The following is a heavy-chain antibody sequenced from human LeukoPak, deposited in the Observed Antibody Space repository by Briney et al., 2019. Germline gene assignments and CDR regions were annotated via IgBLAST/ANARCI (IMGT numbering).Heavy chain of an antibody. CDR2: INLNSGNT. CDR1: GYTFTRYD. CDR3: ARSTRIAAAGRWSYYFDY. J-gene: IGHJ4*02. V-gene: IGHV1-8*03. Sequence: ASVKVSCTASGYTFTRYDINWVRQATGQGLEWMGWINLNSGNTGYAQKFQGRVTITRDTSIRTAYMEVSSLRSEDTAVYYCARSTRIAAAGRWSYYFDYWGQGTLVTVSS. D-gene: IGHD6-13*01.